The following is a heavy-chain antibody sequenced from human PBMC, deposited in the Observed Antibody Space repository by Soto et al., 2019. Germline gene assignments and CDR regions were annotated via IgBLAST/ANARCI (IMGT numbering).Heavy chain of an antibody. V-gene: IGHV4-34*01. J-gene: IGHJ4*02. CDR1: GGSFSGFY. CDR2: INHSGST. D-gene: IGHD3-16*01. CDR3: ASALGGY. Sequence: PSDTLSLTCAVYGGSFSGFYWSWIRQPPGKGLEWIGEINHSGSTNYNPSLESRVTISVDTSKNQFSLKVTSVTAADTAVYYCASALGGYWGRGILVTASS.